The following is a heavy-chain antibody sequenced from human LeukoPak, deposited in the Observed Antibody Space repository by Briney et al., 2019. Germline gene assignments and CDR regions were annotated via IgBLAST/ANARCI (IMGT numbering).Heavy chain of an antibody. V-gene: IGHV1-69*04. CDR3: AREGAVCSGGSCSPYYYYGMDV. Sequence: SVKVSCKASGGTFSSYAISWVRQAPGQGLEWMGRIIPILGIANYAQKFQGRVTITADKSTSTAYMELSSPRSEDTAVYYCAREGAVCSGGSCSPYYYYGMDVWGQGTTVTVSS. J-gene: IGHJ6*02. D-gene: IGHD2-15*01. CDR2: IIPILGIA. CDR1: GGTFSSYA.